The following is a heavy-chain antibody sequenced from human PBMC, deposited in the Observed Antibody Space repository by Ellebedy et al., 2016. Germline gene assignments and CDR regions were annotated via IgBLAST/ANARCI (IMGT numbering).Heavy chain of an antibody. V-gene: IGHV3-7*01. J-gene: IGHJ4*02. CDR1: GFTFSNYW. D-gene: IGHD3-22*01. Sequence: GGSLRLSXAASGFTFSNYWMSWVRQAPGKGLEWVANIKQDGSEKYYMDSVKGRFTISRDNAKNSLYLQMNSLRAEDTAVYYCARDGNYYDSSGYYFDYWGQGTLVTVSS. CDR3: ARDGNYYDSSGYYFDY. CDR2: IKQDGSEK.